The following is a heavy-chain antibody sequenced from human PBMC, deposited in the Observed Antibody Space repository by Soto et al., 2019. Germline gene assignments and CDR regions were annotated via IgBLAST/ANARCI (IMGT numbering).Heavy chain of an antibody. J-gene: IGHJ4*02. Sequence: EVQLVESGGGLVQPGGSLRLSCAASGFTFSSYWMSWVRQAPGKGLEWVANIKQDGSEKYYVDSVKGRFTISRDNAKNSLYLQMNSLRAKDTAVYYCASALFQSLLDYWGQGTLVTVSS. CDR3: ASALFQSLLDY. V-gene: IGHV3-7*01. D-gene: IGHD5-12*01. CDR2: IKQDGSEK. CDR1: GFTFSSYW.